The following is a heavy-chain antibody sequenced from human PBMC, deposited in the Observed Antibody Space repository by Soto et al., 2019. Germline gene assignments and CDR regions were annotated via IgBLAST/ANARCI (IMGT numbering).Heavy chain of an antibody. J-gene: IGHJ4*02. V-gene: IGHV3-64*01. CDR2: ISSNGGST. Sequence: EVQLVESGGGLVRPGGSLRLSCAASGFTFTSYAMHWVRQAPGKGLEYVSAISSNGGSTYYANSVKGRFTISRDNSKNTLYLQMGSLRAEDMAVYYCARQWLDSYYCDYWGQGTLVTVSS. CDR1: GFTFTSYA. D-gene: IGHD6-19*01. CDR3: ARQWLDSYYCDY.